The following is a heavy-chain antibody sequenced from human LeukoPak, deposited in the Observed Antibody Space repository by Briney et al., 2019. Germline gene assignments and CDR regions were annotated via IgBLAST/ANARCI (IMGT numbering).Heavy chain of an antibody. CDR3: ARGAASSWFDY. CDR1: GYSFNVYY. CDR2: MNPNTGVT. D-gene: IGHD6-13*01. J-gene: IGHJ4*02. Sequence: ASVNVSCMVSGYSFNVYYMHWVRQAPGQGLEWMGWMNPNTGVTNFAQKFQGRVTMTRDTSIRTAYMELSRLTSDDTAVYYCARGAASSWFDYWGQGTLVTVSS. V-gene: IGHV1-2*02.